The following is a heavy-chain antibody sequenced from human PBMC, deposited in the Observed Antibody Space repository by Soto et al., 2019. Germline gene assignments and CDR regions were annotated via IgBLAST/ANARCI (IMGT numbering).Heavy chain of an antibody. V-gene: IGHV3-23*01. Sequence: GGSLRLSCAASGFTFSSYAMSWVRQAPGKGLEWVSVIGASGGSTYYADSVKGRFTISRDNSKNTLYLQMNSLRAEDTAIYYCAKATKGSLYYYYGMDVWGQGTTVTVSS. CDR1: GFTFSSYA. CDR3: AKATKGSLYYYYGMDV. CDR2: IGASGGST. J-gene: IGHJ6*02.